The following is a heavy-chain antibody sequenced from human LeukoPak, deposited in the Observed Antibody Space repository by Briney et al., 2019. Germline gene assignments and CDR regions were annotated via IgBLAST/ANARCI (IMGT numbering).Heavy chain of an antibody. D-gene: IGHD2-8*01. V-gene: IGHV1-18*04. J-gene: IGHJ4*02. CDR3: ARAVSRQNPNLYGY. CDR2: ISAYNGKT. CDR1: GYTFTCYG. Sequence: ASVKVSCKASGYTFTCYGISWVRQAPGQGLEWMGWISAYNGKTNYAQKFQGRVTMTTDKSTSTASMELRSLRSDDTAVYSWARAVSRQNPNLYGYWGQGTLVTVSS.